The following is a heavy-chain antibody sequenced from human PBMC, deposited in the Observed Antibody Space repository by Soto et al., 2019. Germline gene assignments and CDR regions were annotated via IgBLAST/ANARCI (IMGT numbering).Heavy chain of an antibody. D-gene: IGHD3-9*01. V-gene: IGHV1-46*02. CDR1: GYSFNDYY. CDR3: GRMTTLTGFERLQD. CDR2: LNSSGGST. Sequence: QVQLVQSGGEVRKPGASVKLSCKASGYSFNDYYIHWVRQGPGQALEWIGMLNSSGGSTTYAERFQDRLTLTRDKATRNVYMELSSLSSADTANNYCGRMTTLTGFERLQDWGQGPLVSVAS. J-gene: IGHJ1*01.